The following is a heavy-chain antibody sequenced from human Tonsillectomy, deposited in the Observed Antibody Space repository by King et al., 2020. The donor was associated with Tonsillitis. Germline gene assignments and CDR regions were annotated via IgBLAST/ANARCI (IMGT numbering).Heavy chain of an antibody. V-gene: IGHV3-33*08. D-gene: IGHD3-22*01. CDR2: IWYDGSNK. Sequence: VQLVESGGGVVQPGRSLRLSCAASGFTFSSYGMHWVRQAPGKGLEWVAVIWYDGSNKYYEDSVKGRFTISRDNSKNTLYLQMNSLRAEDTAVYYCARGYYDGSGYYLGDYWGQGTLVTVSS. CDR1: GFTFSSYG. J-gene: IGHJ4*02. CDR3: ARGYYDGSGYYLGDY.